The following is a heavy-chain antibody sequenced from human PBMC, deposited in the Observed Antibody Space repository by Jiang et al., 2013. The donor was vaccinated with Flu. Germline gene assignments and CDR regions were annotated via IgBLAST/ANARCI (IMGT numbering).Heavy chain of an antibody. D-gene: IGHD6-13*01. Sequence: GLVKPSETLSLTCTVSGGSISSYYWSWIRQPQGRTGVDWVYLLQWEHQLQPLPQESSHHISRHVQDQFSLKLSSVTAADTAVYYCARHEEGGXAGHFDYWGQGTLVTVSS. V-gene: IGHV4-59*08. CDR1: GGSISSYY. J-gene: IGHJ4*02. CDR3: ARHEEGGXAGHFDY. CDR2: LLQWEH.